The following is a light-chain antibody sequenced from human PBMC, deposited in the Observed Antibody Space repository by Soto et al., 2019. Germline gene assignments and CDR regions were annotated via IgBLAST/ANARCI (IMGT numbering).Light chain of an antibody. CDR1: STDVGGYNA. Sequence: QSVLSQPASVSGSPGQTITISCTGTSTDVGGYNAVSWYQHHPGKAPKLIIYEVTHRPSGVSDRFSASKSGNTASLTISGLQAADEADYYCSSYTTSSTYVFGTGTKVTVL. CDR3: SSYTTSSTYV. CDR2: EVT. J-gene: IGLJ1*01. V-gene: IGLV2-14*01.